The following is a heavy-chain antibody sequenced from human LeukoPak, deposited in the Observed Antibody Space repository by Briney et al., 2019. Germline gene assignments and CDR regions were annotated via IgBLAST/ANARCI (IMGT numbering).Heavy chain of an antibody. CDR2: IYYSGST. CDR3: YFDY. J-gene: IGHJ4*02. V-gene: IGHV4-31*03. D-gene: IGHD3-22*01. CDR1: GGSISSGGYY. Sequence: PSETLSLTCTVSGGSISSGGYYWSWIRQHPGKGLEWIGYIYYSGSTYYNPSLKSRVTLTVDTSTAADTAVYYCASSLGGNSRAYFDYWGQGTLVTVSS.